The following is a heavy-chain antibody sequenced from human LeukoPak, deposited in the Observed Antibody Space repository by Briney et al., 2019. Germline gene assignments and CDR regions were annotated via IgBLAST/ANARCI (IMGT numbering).Heavy chain of an antibody. J-gene: IGHJ6*03. CDR3: AKDGPRRIPYYMDV. CDR1: GFTFSSYG. Sequence: PGGPLRLSCAASGFTFSSYGMHWVRQAPGKGLEWVAFIRYGGRNKYSADSVKGRITISRDNSNNTLYLQMNSLRAEDPAVYYCAKDGPRRIPYYMDVWGKGTTVTISS. CDR2: IRYGGRNK. V-gene: IGHV3-30*02. D-gene: IGHD3-16*01.